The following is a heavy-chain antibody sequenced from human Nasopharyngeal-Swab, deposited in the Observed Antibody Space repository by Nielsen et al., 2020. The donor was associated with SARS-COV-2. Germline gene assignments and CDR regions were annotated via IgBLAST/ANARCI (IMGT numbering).Heavy chain of an antibody. CDR1: GFTFSSYG. J-gene: IGHJ6*02. CDR3: ARDPGMVRGVIIIRYYYGMDV. CDR2: IWYDGSNK. V-gene: IGHV3-33*01. D-gene: IGHD3-10*01. Sequence: GESLKISCAASGFTFSSYGMHWARQAPGKGLEWVAVIWYDGSNKYYADSVKGRFTISRDNSKNTLYLQMNSLRAEDTAVYYCARDPGMVRGVIIIRYYYGMDVWGQGTTVTVSS.